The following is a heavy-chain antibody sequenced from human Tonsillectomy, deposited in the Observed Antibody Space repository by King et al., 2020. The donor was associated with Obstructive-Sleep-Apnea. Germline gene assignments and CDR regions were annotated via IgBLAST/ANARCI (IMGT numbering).Heavy chain of an antibody. J-gene: IGHJ6*02. CDR1: GFTFDDYA. V-gene: IGHV3-9*01. CDR3: AKDKSHLIGPQYYYGMDV. D-gene: IGHD3-9*01. Sequence: VQLVESGGGLVQPGRSLRLSCAASGFTFDDYAMHWVRQAPGKGLEWVSSISWNSGSIGYADSVKGRFTISRDNAKNSLYLQMNSLRAEDTAFYYCAKDKSHLIGPQYYYGMDVWGQGTTVTVFS. CDR2: ISWNSGSI.